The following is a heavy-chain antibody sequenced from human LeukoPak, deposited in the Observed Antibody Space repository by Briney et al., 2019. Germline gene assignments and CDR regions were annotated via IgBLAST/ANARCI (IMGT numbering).Heavy chain of an antibody. CDR1: GGSISSSPYY. CDR3: ARVITHYYDSSGYFHNSYYFDY. V-gene: IGHV4-39*07. Sequence: SETLSLTCTVSGGSISSSPYYWGWIRQPPGKGLEWIGSIYYSGTTHYNPSLESRVTISVDTSKNQFSLKLSSVTAADTAVYYCARVITHYYDSSGYFHNSYYFDYWGQGTLVTVSS. D-gene: IGHD3-22*01. CDR2: IYYSGTT. J-gene: IGHJ4*02.